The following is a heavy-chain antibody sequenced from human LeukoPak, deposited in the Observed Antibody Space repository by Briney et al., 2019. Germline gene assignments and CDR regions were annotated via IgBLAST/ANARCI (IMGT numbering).Heavy chain of an antibody. CDR3: ARTTHYDSSGYPKSLRFDP. V-gene: IGHV7-4-1*02. CDR1: GYTFTSYA. J-gene: IGHJ5*02. CDR2: INTNTGNP. D-gene: IGHD3-22*01. Sequence: GASVKVSCKASGYTFTSYAMNWVRQAPGQGLEWMGWINTNTGNPTYAQGFTGRFVFSLDTSVSTAYLQISSLKAEDTAVYYCARTTHYDSSGYPKSLRFDPWGQGTLVTVSS.